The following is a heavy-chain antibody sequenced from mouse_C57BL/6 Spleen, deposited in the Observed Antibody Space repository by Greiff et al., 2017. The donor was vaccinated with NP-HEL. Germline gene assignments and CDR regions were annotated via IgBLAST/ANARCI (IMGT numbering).Heavy chain of an antibody. CDR1: GYAFSSSW. V-gene: IGHV1-82*01. CDR2: IYPGDGDT. D-gene: IGHD6-5*01. CDR3: ARSAYEGFAY. J-gene: IGHJ3*01. Sequence: QVQLKQSGPELVKPGASVKISCKASGYAFSSSWMNWVKQRPGKGLEWIGRIYPGDGDTNYNGKFKGKATLTADKSSSTAYMQLSSLTSEDSAVYFCARSAYEGFAYWGQGTLVTVSA.